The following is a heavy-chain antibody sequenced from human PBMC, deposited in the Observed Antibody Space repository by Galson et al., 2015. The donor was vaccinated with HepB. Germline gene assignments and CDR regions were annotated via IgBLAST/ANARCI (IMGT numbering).Heavy chain of an antibody. CDR1: GFTFSSYS. J-gene: IGHJ6*02. CDR2: ISSSSSTT. CDR3: ARALLADDFWSGQVDV. Sequence: SLRLSCAASGFTFSSYSMNWVRQAPGKGLEWVSYISSSSSTTYYADSVKGRFTISRDNAKNSLYLQMNSLRDEDTAVYYCARALLADDFWSGQVDVWGQGTTVTVSS. D-gene: IGHD3-3*01. V-gene: IGHV3-48*02.